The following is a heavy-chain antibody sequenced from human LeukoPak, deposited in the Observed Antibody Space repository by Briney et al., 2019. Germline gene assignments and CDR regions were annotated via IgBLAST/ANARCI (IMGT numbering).Heavy chain of an antibody. CDR1: GFTLIDYD. CDR3: ARGGIQVSGIDEFDY. V-gene: IGHV3-13*01. J-gene: IGHJ4*02. D-gene: IGHD6-19*01. Sequence: PGGSLRLSCAASGFTLIDYDMHWVRQVIGKGLEWVSAIGIRGDTHYLGSVKGRFTISRENAESSLYLQMNSLRAEDTAVYYCARGGIQVSGIDEFDYWGQGTLVTVSS. CDR2: IGIRGDT.